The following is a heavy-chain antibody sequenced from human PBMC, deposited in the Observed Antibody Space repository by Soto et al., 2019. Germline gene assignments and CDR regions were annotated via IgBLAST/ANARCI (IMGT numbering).Heavy chain of an antibody. V-gene: IGHV3-23*05. CDR3: AKDAVYNDGLWLMDH. CDR2: IYGSGRGI. Sequence: GSLRLSCTASGLPHSSFAMMWVRQAPGKGLECVSGIYGSGRGIEYADSVKGRFTISRDNSKNTVYLQMTGLRADDTAVYYCAKDAVYNDGLWLMDHWGQGTQVTVSS. D-gene: IGHD2-21*01. J-gene: IGHJ4*02. CDR1: GLPHSSFA.